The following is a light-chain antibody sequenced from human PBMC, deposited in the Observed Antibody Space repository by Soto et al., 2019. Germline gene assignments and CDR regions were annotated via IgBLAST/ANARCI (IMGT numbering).Light chain of an antibody. CDR3: CSYAGSRTPLI. V-gene: IGLV2-23*02. Sequence: SALTQAASVSGSPGQSITISCTGTSSDVGSYNPVSWYQQHPGKAPKLMIYEVSKRPSGLSNRFSGSKSGNTASLTISGLQAEDEADYYCCSYAGSRTPLIFGTGTKVTVL. CDR2: EVS. J-gene: IGLJ1*01. CDR1: SSDVGSYNP.